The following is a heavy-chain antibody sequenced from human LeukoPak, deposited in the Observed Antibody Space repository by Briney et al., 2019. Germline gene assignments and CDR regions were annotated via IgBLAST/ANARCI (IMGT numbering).Heavy chain of an antibody. V-gene: IGHV4-59*12. J-gene: IGHJ3*02. CDR3: ARGLGDYVWGSYRSSGAFDI. D-gene: IGHD3-16*02. CDR2: INYSGST. Sequence: PSETLSLTCTVSSGSTSSYYWNWIRQPPGKGLEWIGYINYSGSTYNPSLKSRVTMSVDTSKNQFSLKLSSVTAADTAVYYCARGLGDYVWGSYRSSGAFDIWGQGTMVTVSS. CDR1: SGSTSSYY.